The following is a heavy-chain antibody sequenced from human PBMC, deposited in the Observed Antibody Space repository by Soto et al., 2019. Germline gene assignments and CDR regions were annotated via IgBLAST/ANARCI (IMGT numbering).Heavy chain of an antibody. J-gene: IGHJ6*02. CDR2: INSDGSST. CDR3: ARGYSSGSYYYGMDV. Sequence: EVQLVESGGGLVPPGGSLRLSCAASGSTFRSYWINWVRQAPGKGLGRVSRINSDGSSTSSADSVKGLFTISRNNAKNTLYLQMNSLRAEDTAVYYCARGYSSGSYYYGMDVWGQGTTVTVSS. D-gene: IGHD6-19*01. CDR1: GSTFRSYW. V-gene: IGHV3-74*01.